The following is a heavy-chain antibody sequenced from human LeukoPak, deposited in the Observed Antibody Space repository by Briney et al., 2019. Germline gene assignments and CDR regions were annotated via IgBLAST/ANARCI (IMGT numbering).Heavy chain of an antibody. D-gene: IGHD6-13*01. Sequence: GASLKISCKASGYSFISYWIAWVRQMPGKGLEWMGTIYPGDSDTRYSPSFQGQVTISADKSISTAYLQWSSLTASDTAMYYCARPLVGTGYSSSWYFNYWGQGTLVTVSS. J-gene: IGHJ4*02. CDR3: ARPLVGTGYSSSWYFNY. CDR1: GYSFISYW. V-gene: IGHV5-51*01. CDR2: IYPGDSDT.